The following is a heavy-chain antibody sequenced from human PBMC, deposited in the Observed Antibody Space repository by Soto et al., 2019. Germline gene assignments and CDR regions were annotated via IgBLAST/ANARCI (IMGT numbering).Heavy chain of an antibody. CDR1: GGTFSSYA. CDR2: IIPIFGTA. D-gene: IGHD1-26*01. Sequence: SVKVSCKASGGTFSSYAISWVRQAPGQGLEWMGGIIPIFGTANYAQKFQGRVTITADESTSTAYMELSSLRSEDTAVYYCASGRVGATKVKTPQYYYYYGMDVWGQGTTVTVSS. CDR3: ASGRVGATKVKTPQYYYYYGMDV. J-gene: IGHJ6*02. V-gene: IGHV1-69*13.